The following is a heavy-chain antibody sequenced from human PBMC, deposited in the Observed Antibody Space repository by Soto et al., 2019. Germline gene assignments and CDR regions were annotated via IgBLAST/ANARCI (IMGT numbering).Heavy chain of an antibody. CDR3: VRDPHGLTDFDY. CDR2: ISKSSSST. D-gene: IGHD2-2*03. J-gene: IGHJ4*02. V-gene: IGHV3-48*02. Sequence: GGSLRLSCAASGFIFSTYAMTWVRQAPGKGLEWISYISKSSSSTYYADSVKGRFTISRDNAKNSLFLQMSSLRDEDTAVYFCVRDPHGLTDFDYWGQGTQVTVSS. CDR1: GFIFSTYA.